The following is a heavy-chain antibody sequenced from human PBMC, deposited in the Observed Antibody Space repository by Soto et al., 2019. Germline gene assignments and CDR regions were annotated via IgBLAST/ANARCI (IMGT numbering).Heavy chain of an antibody. D-gene: IGHD1-26*01. CDR2: VTGYDGNA. CDR1: GYTFSNYG. J-gene: IGHJ4*02. V-gene: IGHV1-18*01. CDR3: ARTTHEEPTFDY. Sequence: QVQLVQSGAEVKKSGASMKVSCKASGYTFSNYGISWVRQAPGQGLEWMGWVTGYDGNANYAQRFQGRVTMTTDTSTNTDYMDLRRLSSDDTDVYYCARTTHEEPTFDYWGQGTLVTVSS.